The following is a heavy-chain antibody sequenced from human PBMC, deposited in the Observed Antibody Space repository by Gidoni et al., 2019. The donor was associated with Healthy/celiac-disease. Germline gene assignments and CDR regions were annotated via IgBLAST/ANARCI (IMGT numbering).Heavy chain of an antibody. CDR3: ARDPHQGGQWLVIDAFDI. Sequence: EVQLVESGGGLVQPGGSLRLSCAASGFTFSSYSMNWVRQAPGKGLEWVSYISSSSSTIYYADSVKGRFTISRDNAKNSLYLQMNSLRDEDTAVYYCARDPHQGGQWLVIDAFDIWGQGTMVTVSS. CDR2: ISSSSSTI. D-gene: IGHD6-19*01. J-gene: IGHJ3*02. V-gene: IGHV3-48*02. CDR1: GFTFSSYS.